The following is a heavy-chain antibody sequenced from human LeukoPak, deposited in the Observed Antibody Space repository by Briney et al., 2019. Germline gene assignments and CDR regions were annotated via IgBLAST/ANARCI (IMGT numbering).Heavy chain of an antibody. V-gene: IGHV4-59*08. CDR1: GGSISSYY. CDR3: ARIEDYDFWSGPYGWFDP. J-gene: IGHJ5*02. CDR2: IYYSGST. Sequence: SETLSLTCTVSGGSISSYYWSWIRQPPEKGLEWIGYIYYSGSTNYNPSLKSRVTISVDTSKNQFSLKLSSVTAADTAVYYCARIEDYDFWSGPYGWFDPWGQGTLVTVSS. D-gene: IGHD3-3*01.